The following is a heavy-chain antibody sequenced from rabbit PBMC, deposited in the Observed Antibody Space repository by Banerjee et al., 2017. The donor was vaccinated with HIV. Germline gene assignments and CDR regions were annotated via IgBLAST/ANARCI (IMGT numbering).Heavy chain of an antibody. CDR1: GFDFSSYG. V-gene: IGHV1S47*01. CDR2: IDPVFGSI. Sequence: QEHLVESGGGLVQPGGSLKVSCKASGFDFSSYGVSWVRQAPGKGLEWIGDIDPVFGSITYASWGNGRFTSSSHNAQNTLYRQLNSLTAADTATYFCVRDGSHDEYGDYDLWGPGTLVTVS. J-gene: IGHJ4*01. D-gene: IGHD2-1*01. CDR3: VRDGSHDEYGDYDL.